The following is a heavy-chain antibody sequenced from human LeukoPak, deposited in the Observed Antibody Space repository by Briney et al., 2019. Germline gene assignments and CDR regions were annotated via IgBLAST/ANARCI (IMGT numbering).Heavy chain of an antibody. CDR3: ARVAEYTTFDY. Sequence: ASVKVSCKASGGTFSSYAISWVRQAPGQGLEWMGIINPSGGSTSYAQKFQGRVTMTRDTSTSTVYMELSSLRSEDTAVYYCARVAEYTTFDYWGQGTLVTVSS. J-gene: IGHJ4*02. CDR2: INPSGGST. V-gene: IGHV1-46*01. CDR1: GGTFSSYA. D-gene: IGHD6-19*01.